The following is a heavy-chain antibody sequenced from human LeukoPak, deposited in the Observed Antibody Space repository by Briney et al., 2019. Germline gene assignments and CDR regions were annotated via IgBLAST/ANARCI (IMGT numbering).Heavy chain of an antibody. CDR3: ASEDDSSGYFDY. J-gene: IGHJ4*02. D-gene: IGHD3-22*01. Sequence: SQTLSLTCTASGGSISSGDYYWSWIRQPPGKGLEWIGYIYYSGSTYYNPSLKSRVTISVDTSKNQFPLKLSSVTAADTAVYYCASEDDSSGYFDYWGQGTLVTVSS. V-gene: IGHV4-30-4*08. CDR2: IYYSGST. CDR1: GGSISSGDYY.